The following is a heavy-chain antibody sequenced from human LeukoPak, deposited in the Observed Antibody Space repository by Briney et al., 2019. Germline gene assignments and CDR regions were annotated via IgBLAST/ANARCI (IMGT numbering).Heavy chain of an antibody. CDR2: IYHSGST. CDR1: GYSISSGYY. Sequence: SETLSLTCTVSGYSISSGYYWGWIRQPPGKGLEWIGSIYHSGSTYYNPPLKSRVTLSVDTSKNQFSLKLRSVTAADTAVYYCARLGYYGSGSAPADYWGQGTLVTVSS. J-gene: IGHJ4*02. V-gene: IGHV4-38-2*02. D-gene: IGHD3-10*01. CDR3: ARLGYYGSGSAPADY.